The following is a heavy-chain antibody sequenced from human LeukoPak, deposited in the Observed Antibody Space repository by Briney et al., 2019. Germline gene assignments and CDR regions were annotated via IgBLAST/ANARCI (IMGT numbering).Heavy chain of an antibody. Sequence: GGSLRLSCAASGFTFSDYYMSWIRQAPGKGLEWVSYISSSGSTIYYADSVKGRFTISRDNDKNSLYLQMNSLRAEDTAVYYCAREGEGWFGELLSGAFDIWGQGTMVTVSS. J-gene: IGHJ3*02. D-gene: IGHD3-10*01. CDR3: AREGEGWFGELLSGAFDI. V-gene: IGHV3-11*01. CDR1: GFTFSDYY. CDR2: ISSSGSTI.